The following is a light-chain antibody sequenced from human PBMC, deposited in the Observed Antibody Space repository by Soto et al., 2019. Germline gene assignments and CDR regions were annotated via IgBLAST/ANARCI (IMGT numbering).Light chain of an antibody. V-gene: IGKV1-5*03. Sequence: DIQMTQSPSTLSASVGDRVTITCRASQSISGWLAWYQHKTGKAPKLLISKASSLESGVPSRFSGSESGTEFTLTISSLQPDDFATYYCQQYSTYLGTFGQGTKAEIK. CDR3: QQYSTYLGT. CDR1: QSISGW. J-gene: IGKJ1*01. CDR2: KAS.